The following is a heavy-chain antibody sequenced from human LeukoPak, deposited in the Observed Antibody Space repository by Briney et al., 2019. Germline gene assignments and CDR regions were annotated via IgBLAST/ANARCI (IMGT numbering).Heavy chain of an antibody. D-gene: IGHD2-21*02. CDR2: INPSGGDT. V-gene: IGHV1-46*01. Sequence: ASVQVSCKASGYTFTSYGISWVRQAPGQGLEWLGIINPSGGDTKYAQKFQGRVTLTRDKSTSTVYMELSSLTSDDTAVYYCARTYCAEDCSIRYFDYWGQGTLVTVSS. J-gene: IGHJ4*02. CDR1: GYTFTSYG. CDR3: ARTYCAEDCSIRYFDY.